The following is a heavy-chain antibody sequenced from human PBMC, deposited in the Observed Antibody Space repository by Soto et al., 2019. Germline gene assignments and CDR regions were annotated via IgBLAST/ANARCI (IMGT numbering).Heavy chain of an antibody. D-gene: IGHD1-26*01. CDR3: AQIVGALSPGV. CDR1: GFTFSSYG. J-gene: IGHJ6*02. V-gene: IGHV3-30*03. Sequence: QVQLVESGGGVVQPGRSLRLSCAASGFTFSSYGMHWVRQAPGKGLEWVAVISYDGSNKYYADSVKGRFTISRDNSKNTLYLQMNSLRAEDTAVYYCAQIVGALSPGVWGQGTTVTVSS. CDR2: ISYDGSNK.